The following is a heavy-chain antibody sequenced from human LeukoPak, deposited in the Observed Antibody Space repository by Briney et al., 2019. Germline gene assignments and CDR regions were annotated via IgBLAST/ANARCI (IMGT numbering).Heavy chain of an antibody. D-gene: IGHD4-23*01. J-gene: IGHJ4*02. Sequence: HPGGSLRLSCAASGFTFSSYGMHWVRQAPGKGLEWVAVIWYDGSNKYYADSVKGRFTISRDNSKNTLYLQMNSLRAEDTAVYYCARGYGGNPFDYWGKGTLVTVSS. CDR1: GFTFSSYG. V-gene: IGHV3-33*01. CDR2: IWYDGSNK. CDR3: ARGYGGNPFDY.